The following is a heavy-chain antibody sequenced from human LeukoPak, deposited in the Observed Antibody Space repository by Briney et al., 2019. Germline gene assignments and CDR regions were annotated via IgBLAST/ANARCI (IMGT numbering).Heavy chain of an antibody. CDR1: GGXFSSYA. V-gene: IGHV1-69*01. CDR2: IIPIFGTA. Sequence: SVKVSCKASGGXFSSYAISWVRQAPGQGLEWMGGIIPIFGTANYAQKFQGRVTITADESTSTAYMELSSLRSEDTAVYYCARDCDRSGYYCYWGQGTQVTVSS. D-gene: IGHD3-22*01. J-gene: IGHJ4*02. CDR3: ARDCDRSGYYCY.